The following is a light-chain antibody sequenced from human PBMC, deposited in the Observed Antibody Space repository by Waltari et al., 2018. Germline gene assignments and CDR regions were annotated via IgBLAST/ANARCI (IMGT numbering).Light chain of an antibody. CDR3: QQYTTRPLT. Sequence: EIVMTQSPGTLSVSPGEGATLPCRASQSVSSKVAWYQQRPGQAPRLLIFGASTRATGIPARFSGSESATEFTLTISSLQSEDSGVYFCQQYTTRPLTFGGGTKVEI. CDR1: QSVSSK. V-gene: IGKV3-15*01. J-gene: IGKJ4*01. CDR2: GAS.